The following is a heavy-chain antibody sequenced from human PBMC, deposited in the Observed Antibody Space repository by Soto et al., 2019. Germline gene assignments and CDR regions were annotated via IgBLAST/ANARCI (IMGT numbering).Heavy chain of an antibody. Sequence: PGESLKISCKGSGYSFTSYWIGWVRQMPGKGLEWMGIIYPGDSDTRYSPSFQGQVTISADKSISTAYLQWSSLKASDTAMYYCARHVNPHYYGSGSYYNGVPGYYGMDVWGQGTTVTVSS. CDR2: IYPGDSDT. CDR3: ARHVNPHYYGSGSYYNGVPGYYGMDV. D-gene: IGHD3-10*01. V-gene: IGHV5-51*01. J-gene: IGHJ6*02. CDR1: GYSFTSYW.